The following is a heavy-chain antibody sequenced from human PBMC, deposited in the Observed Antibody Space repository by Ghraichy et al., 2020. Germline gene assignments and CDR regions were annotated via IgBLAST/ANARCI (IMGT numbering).Heavy chain of an antibody. Sequence: SQTLSLTCAVYGGSFSGYYWSWIRQPPGKGLEWIGEINHSGSTNYNPSLKSRVTISVDTSKNQFSLKLSSVTAADTAVYYCARVAVYSGDVTPWGQGTLVTVSS. CDR2: INHSGST. CDR3: ARVAVYSGDVTP. D-gene: IGHD5-12*01. J-gene: IGHJ5*02. CDR1: GGSFSGYY. V-gene: IGHV4-34*01.